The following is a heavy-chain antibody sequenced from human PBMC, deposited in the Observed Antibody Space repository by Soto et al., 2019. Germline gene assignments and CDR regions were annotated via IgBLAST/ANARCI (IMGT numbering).Heavy chain of an antibody. Sequence: QLQLQESGPGLVKPSETLSLTCTVSGGSISSSSYYWGWIRQPPGKGLEWIGSIYYSGSTYYNPSLKSRVTISVDTSKNQCYLKLSSVTAADTAVYYCAKFSSGWQYDFDYWGQGTLVTVSS. J-gene: IGHJ4*02. V-gene: IGHV4-39*01. CDR1: GGSISSSSYY. CDR2: IYYSGST. D-gene: IGHD6-19*01. CDR3: AKFSSGWQYDFDY.